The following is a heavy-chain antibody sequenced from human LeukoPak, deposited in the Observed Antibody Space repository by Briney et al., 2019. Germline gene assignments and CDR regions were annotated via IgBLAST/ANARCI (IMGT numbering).Heavy chain of an antibody. Sequence: EGSLRLSCAASGFTFSGYAMHWVRQAPGRGLEYVSAISSNGGSTYYANSVKGRFTISRDNSKNTLYLQMGSLRAEDMAVYYCARGVGPFDIWGQGTMVTVSS. CDR1: GFTFSGYA. CDR2: ISSNGGST. CDR3: ARGVGPFDI. J-gene: IGHJ3*02. V-gene: IGHV3-64*01. D-gene: IGHD2-15*01.